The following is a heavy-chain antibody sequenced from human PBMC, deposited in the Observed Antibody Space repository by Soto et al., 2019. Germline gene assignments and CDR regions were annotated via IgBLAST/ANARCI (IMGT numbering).Heavy chain of an antibody. J-gene: IGHJ5*02. D-gene: IGHD2-15*01. CDR2: IICTGAT. V-gene: IGHV4-4*02. CDR3: VAGGVYSWHP. Sequence: QVQLQESGPGLVKPSGTLSLTCAVSGGSVADDPWWRWLRQSPGKGVEWIGEIICTGATHYNPSHKRRSTIAVDKSKNQFSLRLTSVTAADAAVYYSVAGGVYSWHPWGQGTLVTVSS. CDR1: GGSVADDPW.